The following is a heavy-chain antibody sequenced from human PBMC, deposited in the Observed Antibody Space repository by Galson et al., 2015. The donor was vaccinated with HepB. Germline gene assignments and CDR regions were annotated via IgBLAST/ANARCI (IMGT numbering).Heavy chain of an antibody. V-gene: IGHV3-11*06. D-gene: IGHD5-12*01. Sequence: LRLSCAVSGFTYSDYYMTWIRQAPGKGLEWVSYISGSGTYANYADSVKGRFTISRDNSKNTLYLQMNSLRAEVTAVYYCAREGSGYDSSWYFDLWGRGTLVTVSS. J-gene: IGHJ2*01. CDR2: ISGSGTYA. CDR1: GFTYSDYY. CDR3: AREGSGYDSSWYFDL.